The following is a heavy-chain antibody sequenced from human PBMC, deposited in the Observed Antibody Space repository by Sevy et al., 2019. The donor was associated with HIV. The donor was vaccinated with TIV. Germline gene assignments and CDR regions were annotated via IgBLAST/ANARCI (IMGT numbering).Heavy chain of an antibody. V-gene: IGHV3-7*03. D-gene: IGHD6-19*01. Sequence: GGSLRLSCAASGFTFSSYWMSWVRQAPGKGLEWVANIKQDGSEKYYVDSVKGRFTISRDNAKNSLYLQMNSLRAEDTAVYYCARERGSSGWYGGYFDYWGQGTMVTVSS. CDR3: ARERGSSGWYGGYFDY. CDR1: GFTFSSYW. J-gene: IGHJ4*02. CDR2: IKQDGSEK.